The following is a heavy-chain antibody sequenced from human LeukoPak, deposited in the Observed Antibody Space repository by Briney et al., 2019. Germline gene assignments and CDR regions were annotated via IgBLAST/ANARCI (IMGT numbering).Heavy chain of an antibody. CDR3: ARPLYSSSSVYYYYYMDV. V-gene: IGHV3-7*01. D-gene: IGHD6-6*01. CDR1: GFTFSSYW. J-gene: IGHJ6*03. Sequence: GGSLRLSCAASGFTFSSYWMSWVRQAPGKGLEWVANIKQDGSEKYYVDSVKGRFTISRDNAKNSLYLQMNSLRAEDTAVYYCARPLYSSSSVYYYYYMDVWGKGTTVTVSS. CDR2: IKQDGSEK.